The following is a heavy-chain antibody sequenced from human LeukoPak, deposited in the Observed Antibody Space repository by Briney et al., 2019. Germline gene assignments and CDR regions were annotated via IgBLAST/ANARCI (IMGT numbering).Heavy chain of an antibody. CDR1: GGSVSSAGYF. CDR3: ARVSFHSGGPGP. J-gene: IGHJ5*02. CDR2: IYYSGST. D-gene: IGHD2-15*01. V-gene: IGHV4-31*03. Sequence: PSETPSLTCTVSGGSVSSAGYFWTWIRQHPGKGLEWIGYIYYSGSTYYTPSLKSRVIISADTSTNQFSLNLSSVTAADTAVYYCARVSFHSGGPGPWGQGTLVTVSS.